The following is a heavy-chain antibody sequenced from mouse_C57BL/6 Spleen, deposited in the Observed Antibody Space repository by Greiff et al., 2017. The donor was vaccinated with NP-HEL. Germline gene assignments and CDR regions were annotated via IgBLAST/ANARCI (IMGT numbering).Heavy chain of an antibody. D-gene: IGHD3-3*01. J-gene: IGHJ3*01. CDR2: ISYDGSN. CDR1: GYSITSGYY. CDR3: AREGTGFAY. Sequence: EVQLQESGPGLVKPSQSLSLTCSVTGYSITSGYYWNWIRQFPGNQLEWMGYISYDGSNNYNPSLKNRISITRDTSKNQCFLKLTSVTTEDTATYYCAREGTGFAYWGQGTLVTVSA. V-gene: IGHV3-6*01.